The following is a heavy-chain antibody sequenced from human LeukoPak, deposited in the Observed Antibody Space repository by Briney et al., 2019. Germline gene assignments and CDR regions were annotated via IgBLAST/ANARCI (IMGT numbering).Heavy chain of an antibody. V-gene: IGHV3-64D*06. CDR1: GFNFRDFV. J-gene: IGHJ4*02. CDR2: ISSKGGAT. CDR3: VKGRGRDCEYYFDL. Sequence: GGSLRLSCSASGFNFRDFVMYWVRQAPGKGLEYVSVISSKGGATYYADSVKGRFTISRDNSNNTLYLQMSSLTIEDTAVYYCVKGRGRDCEYYFDLWGQGSPVTVSS. D-gene: IGHD2-21*02.